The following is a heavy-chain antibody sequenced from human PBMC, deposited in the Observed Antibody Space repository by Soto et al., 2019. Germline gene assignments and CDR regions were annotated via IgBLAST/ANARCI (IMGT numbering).Heavy chain of an antibody. Sequence: GGSLRLSCAASGFTFSSYAMHWVRQAPGKGLEWVAVISYDGSNKYYADSVKGRFTISRDNSKNTLYLQMNSLRAEDTAVYYCAREPDARDLGWYYGMDVWGQGTTVTVSS. CDR1: GFTFSSYA. CDR3: AREPDARDLGWYYGMDV. J-gene: IGHJ6*02. D-gene: IGHD6-19*01. V-gene: IGHV3-30-3*01. CDR2: ISYDGSNK.